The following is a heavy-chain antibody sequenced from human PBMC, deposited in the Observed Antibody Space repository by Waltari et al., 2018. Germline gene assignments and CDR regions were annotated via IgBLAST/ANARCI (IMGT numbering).Heavy chain of an antibody. CDR3: ARLWNGPDC. D-gene: IGHD1-1*01. J-gene: IGHJ4*02. CDR2: IKQDGSEK. V-gene: IGHV3-7*03. CDR1: GFTFSGNW. Sequence: EVQLVESGGGLVQPGESLRLSCAASGFTFSGNWMTWVSQAPGKGLEWVANIKQDGSEKNYVDSVKGRFTISRDNARNSLYLQMNSLRAEDTAVYYCARLWNGPDCWGQGTLVTVSS.